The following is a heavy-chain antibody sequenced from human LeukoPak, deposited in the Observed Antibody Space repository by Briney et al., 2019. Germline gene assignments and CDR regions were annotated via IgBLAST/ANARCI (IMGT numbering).Heavy chain of an antibody. CDR2: IWYDGSNK. J-gene: IGHJ4*02. D-gene: IGHD4-23*01. CDR3: ARGRGADYGGNSGYFDY. V-gene: IGHV3-33*08. Sequence: GGSLRLSCAASGITFSDHFMDWVRQAPGKGLEWVAVIWYDGSNKYYADSVKGRFTISRDNPKNTLYVQMNSLRAEDTAVYYCARGRGADYGGNSGYFDYRGQGTLVTVSS. CDR1: GITFSDHF.